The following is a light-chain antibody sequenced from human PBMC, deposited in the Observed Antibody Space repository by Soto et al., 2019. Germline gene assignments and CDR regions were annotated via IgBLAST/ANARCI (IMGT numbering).Light chain of an antibody. V-gene: IGKV1-17*01. Sequence: DIQMTQSPSSLSASVGDRVTITCRASQSISSYLNWYQQKPGKAPKRLIYAASNLQSGVSSRFSGSGSETDFTLTINSLQPEDFATYYCLQHNSYPPTFGQGTKVDI. CDR1: QSISSY. CDR2: AAS. CDR3: LQHNSYPPT. J-gene: IGKJ1*01.